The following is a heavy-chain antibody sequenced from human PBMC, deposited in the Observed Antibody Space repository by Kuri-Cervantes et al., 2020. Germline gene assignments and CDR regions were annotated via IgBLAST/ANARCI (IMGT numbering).Heavy chain of an antibody. J-gene: IGHJ3*02. D-gene: IGHD4-17*01. CDR3: AKGVTTVTTVAFDI. V-gene: IGHV3-23*01. Sequence: GESLKISCAASGFTFSSYAMSWVRQAPGKGLEWVSSISGSGGSTYYADSVKGRFTISRDNSKNTLYLQMNSLRAEDTAVYYCAKGVTTVTTVAFDIWGQGTMVTVSS. CDR2: ISGSGGST. CDR1: GFTFSSYA.